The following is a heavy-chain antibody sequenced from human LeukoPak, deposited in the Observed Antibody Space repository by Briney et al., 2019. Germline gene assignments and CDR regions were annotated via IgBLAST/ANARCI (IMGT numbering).Heavy chain of an antibody. J-gene: IGHJ4*02. D-gene: IGHD3-22*01. V-gene: IGHV3-66*01. CDR1: GFTVSSNY. CDR3: ARGHDSSGNLDY. CDR2: IYSGSST. Sequence: PGGSLRLSCTASGFTVSSNYMSWVRQAPGKGLEWVSVIYSGSSTYYVDSVKGRFTISRDNSKNTLYLQMNSLRAEDTAVYYCARGHDSSGNLDYWGQGTLVTVSS.